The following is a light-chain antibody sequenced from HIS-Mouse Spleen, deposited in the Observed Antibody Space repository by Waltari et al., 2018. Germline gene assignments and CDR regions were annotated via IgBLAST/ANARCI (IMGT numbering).Light chain of an antibody. V-gene: IGLV2-14*02. CDR2: EGS. J-gene: IGLJ2*01. CDR1: SSDVGSYNL. Sequence: QSALTQPASVSGSPGQSITISCTGTSSDVGSYNLVSWYQQHPGKAPKLMIYEGSKRTSGVSNRFSGSKSGNTASLTISRVEAGDEADYYCQVWDSSSDHVVFGGGTKLTVL. CDR3: QVWDSSSDHVV.